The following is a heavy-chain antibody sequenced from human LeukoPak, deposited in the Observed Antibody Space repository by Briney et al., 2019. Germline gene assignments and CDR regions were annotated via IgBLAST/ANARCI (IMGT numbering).Heavy chain of an antibody. CDR3: ARVYGSGSYPAYFDY. Sequence: SETLSLTCAVYGGSFSGYYWSWIRQPPGKGLEWIGEINHSGSTNYNPSLKSRVTISVDTSKNQFSLKLSSVTAAVTAVYYCARVYGSGSYPAYFDYWGQGTLVTVSS. D-gene: IGHD3-10*01. V-gene: IGHV4-34*01. CDR2: INHSGST. CDR1: GGSFSGYY. J-gene: IGHJ4*02.